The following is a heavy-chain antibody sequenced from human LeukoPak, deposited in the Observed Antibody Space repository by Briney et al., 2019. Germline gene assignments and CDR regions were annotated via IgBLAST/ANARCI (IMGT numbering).Heavy chain of an antibody. V-gene: IGHV4-30-4*01. J-gene: IGHJ3*02. CDR2: IYDSGST. Sequence: PSETLSLTCTVSGASIRSGDYYWSWVRQPPGKGLEWIGYIYDSGSTYYNPSLKSRITISVDTSENRFSLKLSSVTATDTAVYYCARDCSGGSCYGAFDIWGQGTMVTVSS. CDR3: ARDCSGGSCYGAFDI. CDR1: GASIRSGDYY. D-gene: IGHD2-15*01.